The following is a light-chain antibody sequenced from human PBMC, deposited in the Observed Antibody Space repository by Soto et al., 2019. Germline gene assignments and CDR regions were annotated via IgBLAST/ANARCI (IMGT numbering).Light chain of an antibody. V-gene: IGKV3-20*01. J-gene: IGKJ5*01. Sequence: EIVLTQSPVTLSLSPGERATLSCRASQSVSSNYLAWYQHKPGQAPRLLIYSASSRATGIPDRFSGSGSGTDFTLTISRLDPEDFAVYYCQHYGSITFGQGTRLEVK. CDR1: QSVSSNY. CDR3: QHYGSIT. CDR2: SAS.